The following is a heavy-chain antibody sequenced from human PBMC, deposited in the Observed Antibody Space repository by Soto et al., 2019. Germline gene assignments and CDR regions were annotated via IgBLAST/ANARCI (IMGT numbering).Heavy chain of an antibody. CDR3: ATTSYTAMVLYNWFDP. CDR2: FDPEDGET. J-gene: IGHJ5*02. D-gene: IGHD5-18*01. V-gene: IGHV1-24*01. Sequence: ASVKVSCKASGYTLTELSMHWVRQAPGKGLEWMGGFDPEDGETIYAQKFQGRVTMTEDTSTDTAYMELSSLRSEDTAVYYCATTSYTAMVLYNWFDPWGQGTLVTVSS. CDR1: GYTLTELS.